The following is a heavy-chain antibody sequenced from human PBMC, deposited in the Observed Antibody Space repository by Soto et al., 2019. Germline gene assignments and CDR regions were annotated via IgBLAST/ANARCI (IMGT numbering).Heavy chain of an antibody. V-gene: IGHV1-69*01. J-gene: IGHJ4*02. CDR2: FIPIFGTA. D-gene: IGHD4-17*01. CDR1: GGTFSSYA. CDR3: ARVARYYGGPPFDY. Sequence: QVQLVQSGAEVKKPGSSVKVSCKASGGTFSSYAISWVRQAPGQGLEWMGGFIPIFGTANYAQKFQGRVTITADESTSTAYMELRILRSEDTAVYYCARVARYYGGPPFDYWGQGTLVTVSS.